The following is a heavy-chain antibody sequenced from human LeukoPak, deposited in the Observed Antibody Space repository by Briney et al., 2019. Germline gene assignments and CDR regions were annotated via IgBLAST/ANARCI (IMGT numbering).Heavy chain of an antibody. D-gene: IGHD3-10*01. J-gene: IGHJ4*02. CDR2: ISYDGSNK. Sequence: GGSLRLSCAASGYTFSSYAMSWVRQAPGKGLEWVAVISYDGSNKYYADSVKGRFTISRDNSKNTLYLQMNSLRAEDTAVYYCARDVFGLDYWGQGTLVTVSS. V-gene: IGHV3-30-3*01. CDR3: ARDVFGLDY. CDR1: GYTFSSYA.